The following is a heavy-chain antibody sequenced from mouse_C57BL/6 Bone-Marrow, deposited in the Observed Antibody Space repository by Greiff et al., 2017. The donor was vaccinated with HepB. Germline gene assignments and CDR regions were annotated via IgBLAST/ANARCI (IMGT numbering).Heavy chain of an antibody. CDR2: ISSGGSYT. CDR1: GFLFSSFG. CDR3: AKGNCHWYFDV. Sequence: EVQVVESGGDLVKPGGSLNPSGAASGFLFSSFGMSWVRRTPDKGWEWVATISSGGSYTYYPDSVKGRFTISRDNAKNTLYLQMSSLKSEDTAMYYCAKGNCHWYFDVWGTGTTVTVSS. D-gene: IGHD4-1*01. J-gene: IGHJ1*03. V-gene: IGHV5-6*01.